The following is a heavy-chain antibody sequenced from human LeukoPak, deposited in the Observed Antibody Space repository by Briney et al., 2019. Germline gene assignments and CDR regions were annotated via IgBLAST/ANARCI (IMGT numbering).Heavy chain of an antibody. CDR1: GGSFGGYY. J-gene: IGHJ6*02. V-gene: IGHV4-34*01. CDR3: ARVVPAAYGMDV. D-gene: IGHD2-2*01. CDR2: INHSGST. Sequence: SETLSLTCAVYGGSFGGYYWSWIRQPPGKGLEWIGEINHSGSTNYNPSLKSRVTISVDTSKNQFSLKLSSVTAADTAVYYCARVVPAAYGMDVWGQGTTVTVSS.